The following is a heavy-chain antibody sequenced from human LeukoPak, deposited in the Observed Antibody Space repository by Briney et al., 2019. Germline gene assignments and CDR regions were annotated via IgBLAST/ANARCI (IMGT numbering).Heavy chain of an antibody. J-gene: IGHJ4*02. CDR2: VNTVSSYI. Sequence: PGGSLRLSCAASGFTFSSYAMSWVRQAPGKGLEWVASVNTVSSYIYYADSMRGRFTISRDNAKNSLFLQMNSLRAEDTAVYYCARLRRNSDRSDFFYYYDHWGQGTLVTVSS. CDR1: GFTFSSYA. CDR3: ARLRRNSDRSDFFYYYDH. D-gene: IGHD3-22*01. V-gene: IGHV3-21*01.